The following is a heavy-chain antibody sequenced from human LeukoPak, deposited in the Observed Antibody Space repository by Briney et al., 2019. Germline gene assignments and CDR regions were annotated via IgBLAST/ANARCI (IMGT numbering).Heavy chain of an antibody. CDR3: ARMGSYRYLAYFDY. V-gene: IGHV4-34*01. CDR1: GGSFSGYY. D-gene: IGHD3-16*02. J-gene: IGHJ4*02. CDR2: INHSGST. Sequence: SETLSLTCAVYGGSFSGYYWSWIRQPPGKGLEWIGEINHSGSTNYNPSLKSRVTISVDTSKNQFSLQLSSVTAADTAVYYCARMGSYRYLAYFDYWGQGTLVTVS.